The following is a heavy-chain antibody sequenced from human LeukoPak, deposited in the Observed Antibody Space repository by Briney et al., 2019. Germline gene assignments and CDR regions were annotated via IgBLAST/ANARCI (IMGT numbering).Heavy chain of an antibody. CDR2: IYYSGST. D-gene: IGHD3-16*01. J-gene: IGHJ5*02. Sequence: SETLSLTCTVSGYSIRSGFYWGWIRQPPGKGLEWIGSIYYSGSTYYNPSLKSRVTISVDTSKNQFSLNLTSVTAADTAVYYCARFTPQGYGWGGYNRFDPWGQGTPVTVSS. CDR3: ARFTPQGYGWGGYNRFDP. CDR1: GYSIRSGFY. V-gene: IGHV4-38-2*02.